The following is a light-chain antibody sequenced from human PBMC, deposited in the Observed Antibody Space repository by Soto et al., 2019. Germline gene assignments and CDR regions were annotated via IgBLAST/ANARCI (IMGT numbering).Light chain of an antibody. CDR1: QSVSSY. V-gene: IGKV3-11*01. Sequence: DIVLTQSPVTLSLYPGERATLSCRASQSVSSYLAWYQQRPGQAPRLLIHGASTRATGFPARFSGSGSGTDFTLTISSLQSEDFAVYYCQQRSNWWTFGQGTKVDIK. CDR2: GAS. J-gene: IGKJ1*01. CDR3: QQRSNWWT.